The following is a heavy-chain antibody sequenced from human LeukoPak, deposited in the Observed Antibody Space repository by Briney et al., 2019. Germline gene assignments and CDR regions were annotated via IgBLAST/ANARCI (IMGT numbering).Heavy chain of an antibody. J-gene: IGHJ6*03. D-gene: IGHD3-16*02. CDR3: ARHYDYVWGSYRSYYYYYMDV. Sequence: GGSLRLSCAASGFTFSSYWMHWVRQAPGKGLVWVSRINTDGSSTSYADSVKGRFTISRDNAKSSLYLQMNSLRAEDTAVYYCARHYDYVWGSYRSYYYYYMDVWGKGTTVTVSS. CDR1: GFTFSSYW. CDR2: INTDGSST. V-gene: IGHV3-74*01.